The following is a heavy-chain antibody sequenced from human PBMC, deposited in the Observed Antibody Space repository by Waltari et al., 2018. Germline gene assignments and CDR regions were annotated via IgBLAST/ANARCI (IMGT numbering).Heavy chain of an antibody. CDR3: ATRIPSDHSGSFYYYGMDV. CDR2: IIPRFNTP. V-gene: IGHV1-69*13. J-gene: IGHJ6*02. D-gene: IGHD6-6*01. CDR1: GGTFNSFA. Sequence: QLVQSGAEVKKPGSSVIVSCKAYGGTFNSFALSWVRQAPGQGLEWMGGIIPRFNTPNYARKFQGRLTVTADESTSTAYMELNSLRSEDSALYYCATRIPSDHSGSFYYYGMDVWGQGTTVTVSS.